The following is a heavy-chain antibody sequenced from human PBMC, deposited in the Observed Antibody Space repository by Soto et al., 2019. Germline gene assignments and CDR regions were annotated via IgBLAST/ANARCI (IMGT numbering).Heavy chain of an antibody. Sequence: SETMSHSSTVSGGNISSRSYYWGCIRKPPGKGLEWIGSIYYSGSTYYNPSLKSRVTISVDTSKNQFSLKLSSVTAADTAVYYCARPNGYCSGGSCYWSWFDPWGQGTLVTVSS. V-gene: IGHV4-39*01. CDR3: ARPNGYCSGGSCYWSWFDP. CDR1: GGNISSRSYY. D-gene: IGHD2-15*01. CDR2: IYYSGST. J-gene: IGHJ5*02.